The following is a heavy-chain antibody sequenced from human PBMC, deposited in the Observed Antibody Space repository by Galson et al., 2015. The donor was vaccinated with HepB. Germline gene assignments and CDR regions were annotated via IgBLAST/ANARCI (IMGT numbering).Heavy chain of an antibody. CDR1: GYTFTSYG. CDR3: ARDHIAVAGTTGGY. J-gene: IGHJ4*02. Sequence: SVKVSCKASGYTFTSYGISWVRQAPGQGLEWMGWISAYNGNTNYAQKLQGRVIMTTDTSTSTAYMELRSLRSDDTAVYYCARDHIAVAGTTGGYWGQGTLVTVSS. D-gene: IGHD6-13*01. V-gene: IGHV1-18*01. CDR2: ISAYNGNT.